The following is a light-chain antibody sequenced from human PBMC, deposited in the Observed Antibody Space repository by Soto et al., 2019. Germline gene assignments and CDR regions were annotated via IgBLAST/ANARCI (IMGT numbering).Light chain of an antibody. CDR2: SAS. Sequence: IVLTQSPGTLSMSPEERATLSCRASQTVSSTYLAWYQQKPGQAPRLLISSASSRATGVPDRFSGSGSGTDFTLTISRLEPEDFAVYYCQQYESSPTFGGGTKVEIK. CDR1: QTVSSTY. CDR3: QQYESSPT. V-gene: IGKV3-20*01. J-gene: IGKJ4*01.